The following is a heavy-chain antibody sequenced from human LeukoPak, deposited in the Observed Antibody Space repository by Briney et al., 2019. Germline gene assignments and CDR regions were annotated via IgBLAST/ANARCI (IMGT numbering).Heavy chain of an antibody. CDR3: ARYGSGSYYPSYGMDV. CDR1: GFTFSSYS. CDR2: ISSSSSYI. J-gene: IGHJ6*02. D-gene: IGHD3-10*01. Sequence: KTGGSLRLSCTASGFTFSSYSMNWVRQAPGKGLEWVSSISSSSSYIYYADSVKGRFTISRDNAKNSLYLQMNSLRAEDTAVYYCARYGSGSYYPSYGMDVWGQGTTVTVSS. V-gene: IGHV3-21*01.